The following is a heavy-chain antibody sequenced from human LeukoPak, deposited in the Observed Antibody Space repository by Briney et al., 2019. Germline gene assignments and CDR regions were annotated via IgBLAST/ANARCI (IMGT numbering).Heavy chain of an antibody. Sequence: GASVKVSCKASGGTFSSYAISWVRQAPGQGLEWMGGIIPIFGTANYAQKFQGRVTITADESTSTAYMELSSLRSEDTAVYYCARGAISSWELLSSGRTPSIDYWGQGTLVTVSS. D-gene: IGHD1-26*01. V-gene: IGHV1-69*13. CDR1: GGTFSSYA. CDR2: IIPIFGTA. CDR3: ARGAISSWELLSSGRTPSIDY. J-gene: IGHJ4*02.